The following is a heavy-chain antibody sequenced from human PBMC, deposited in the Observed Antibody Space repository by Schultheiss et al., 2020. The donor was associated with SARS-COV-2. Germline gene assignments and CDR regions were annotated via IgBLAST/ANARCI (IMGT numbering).Heavy chain of an antibody. Sequence: SETLSLTCTVSGGSISSSSYYWGWIRQSPGKGLEWLGRISASGSTNYNPSVKSRLTMSLDTSKRQFSLSLTSVTAADTAVYFCARFPLQYSSSWEEWWFDPWGQGTLVTVSS. CDR1: GGSISSSSYY. J-gene: IGHJ5*02. D-gene: IGHD6-13*01. CDR3: ARFPLQYSSSWEEWWFDP. V-gene: IGHV4-39*07. CDR2: ISASGST.